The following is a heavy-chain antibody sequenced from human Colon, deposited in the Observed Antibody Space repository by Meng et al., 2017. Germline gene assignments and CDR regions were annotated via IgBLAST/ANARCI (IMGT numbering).Heavy chain of an antibody. D-gene: IGHD6-6*01. Sequence: QVQLQESGPGLVKPSETLALTCTVAVVSISNDYWSWIRQPPGKGLEWIGFIYYSGTNYSPSLKSRVSISVDPSKNQFSLNLTSVTAADTAVYYCARADSSPEHSSSIRDFDYWGQGTLVTVSS. CDR2: IYYSGT. J-gene: IGHJ4*02. CDR3: ARADSSPEHSSSIRDFDY. CDR1: VVSISNDY. V-gene: IGHV4-59*12.